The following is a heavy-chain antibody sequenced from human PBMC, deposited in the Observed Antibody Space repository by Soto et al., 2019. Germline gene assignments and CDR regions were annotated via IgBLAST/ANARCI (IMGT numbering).Heavy chain of an antibody. CDR2: IYYSGST. V-gene: IGHV4-59*12. Sequence: PSETLSLTCTVSGGSISSYYWSWIRQPPGKGLEWIGYIYYSGSTNYNPSLKSRVTISVDTSKNQFSLKLSSVTAADTAVYYCAREVVQANYYYYYMDVWGKGTTVTVSS. CDR1: GGSISSYY. CDR3: AREVVQANYYYYYMDV. J-gene: IGHJ6*03. D-gene: IGHD2-8*01.